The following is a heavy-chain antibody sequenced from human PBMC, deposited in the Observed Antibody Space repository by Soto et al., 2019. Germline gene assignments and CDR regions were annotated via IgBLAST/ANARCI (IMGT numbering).Heavy chain of an antibody. D-gene: IGHD4-17*01. J-gene: IGHJ4*02. V-gene: IGHV1-2*02. CDR2: INPNSGDT. Sequence: QVQLVQSGTEMKKPGASVKVSCKASGNIFTDHYVHWLRQARGQGLEWMGWINPNSGDTNYAQKFQGRVTMTRDMSISFVYMDLTRLTSDDTAVYFCARDITVSTMGFDYWGQGTLVTVSS. CDR1: GNIFTDHY. CDR3: ARDITVSTMGFDY.